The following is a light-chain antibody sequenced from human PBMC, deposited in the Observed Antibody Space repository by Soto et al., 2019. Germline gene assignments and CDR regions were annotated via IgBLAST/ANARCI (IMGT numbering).Light chain of an antibody. CDR3: SSYGGSNTVV. V-gene: IGLV2-8*01. Sequence: QSALTQPPSASGSPGQSVTISCTGSSSDVGGYNYVSWYQQHPGKAPKLMIYEVSKRPSGVHDRLSGSKSGNTSSLTVSGLQAEDEAAYYCSSYGGSNTVVFGGGTKVTVL. CDR2: EVS. CDR1: SSDVGGYNY. J-gene: IGLJ2*01.